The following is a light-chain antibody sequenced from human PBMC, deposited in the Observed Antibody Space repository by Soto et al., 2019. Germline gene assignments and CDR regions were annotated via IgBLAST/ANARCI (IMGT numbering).Light chain of an antibody. J-gene: IGKJ5*01. CDR2: GAS. CDR3: QRYDDSVT. CDR1: QSVSSNY. V-gene: IGKV3-20*01. Sequence: EVVLTQSPGTLSLSAGERATLCCRASQSVSSNYLAWYQQTPGQAPRLLIYGASSRATGLPDRFSGSGSGTDFPLTISRLESEDFAVYYCQRYDDSVTFGQGTRLEIK.